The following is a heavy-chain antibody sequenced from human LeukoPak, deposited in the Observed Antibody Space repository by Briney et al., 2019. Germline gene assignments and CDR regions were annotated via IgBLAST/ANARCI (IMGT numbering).Heavy chain of an antibody. CDR1: GGSMSSYY. CDR2: IYYSGST. V-gene: IGHV4-59*08. J-gene: IGHJ3*02. Sequence: PSETLSLTCTVSGGSMSSYYWSWIRQPPGKGLEWIGYIYYSGSTTYNPSLKSRVTLSVDTSKNQFSLKLSSVTAADAAIYYCARRRGDYGSGELNIWGQGTVVTVSS. D-gene: IGHD3-10*01. CDR3: ARRRGDYGSGELNI.